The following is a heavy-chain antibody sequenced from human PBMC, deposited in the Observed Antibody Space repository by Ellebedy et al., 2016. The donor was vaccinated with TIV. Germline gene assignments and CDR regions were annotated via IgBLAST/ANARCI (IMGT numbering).Heavy chain of an antibody. CDR2: IWSDGSNT. J-gene: IGHJ4*02. D-gene: IGHD6-19*01. V-gene: IGHV3-33*01. CDR1: GFSFSNYG. Sequence: GGSLRLXXAASGFSFSNYGMHWVRQAPGKGLEWVASIWSDGSNTYYPDSVKGRFTISRDNSKNTLYLQMNSLRAEDTAVYYCAREVSSGWYYFDNWGQGTLVTVST. CDR3: AREVSSGWYYFDN.